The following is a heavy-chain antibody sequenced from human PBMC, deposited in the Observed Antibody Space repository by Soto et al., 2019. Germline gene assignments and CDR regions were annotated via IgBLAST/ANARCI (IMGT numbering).Heavy chain of an antibody. CDR3: ERDSITGTRYDY. CDR1: GGSISSYY. V-gene: IGHV4-59*01. D-gene: IGHD1-7*01. CDR2: IYYSGST. J-gene: IGHJ4*02. Sequence: PSETLSLTCTVSGGSISSYYWSWIRQPPGKGLEWIGYIYYSGSTNYNPSLKSRVTISVDTSKNQFSLKLSSVTAADTAVYYCERDSITGTRYDYWGQGTLVTVSS.